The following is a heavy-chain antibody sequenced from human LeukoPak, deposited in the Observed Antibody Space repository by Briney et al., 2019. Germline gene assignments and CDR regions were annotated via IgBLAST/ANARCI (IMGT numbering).Heavy chain of an antibody. CDR1: GFPLSRSA. V-gene: IGHV3-23*01. D-gene: IGHD3-16*02. J-gene: IGHJ5*02. CDR3: ARDPFHYDYVWGSYRPTVNWFDP. Sequence: GGSLRLSCAASGFPLSRSAMSWVRQAPGKGLEWVSNISGSGSGGSTYYADSVKGRFTISRDNSKNTLYLQMNSLRAEDTAVYYCARDPFHYDYVWGSYRPTVNWFDPWGQGTLVTVSS. CDR2: ISGSGSGGST.